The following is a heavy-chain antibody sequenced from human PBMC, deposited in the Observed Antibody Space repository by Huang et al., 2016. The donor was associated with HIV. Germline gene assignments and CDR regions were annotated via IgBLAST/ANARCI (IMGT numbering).Heavy chain of an antibody. Sequence: QVQLLQSGAEVKKPGASVKISCKTYGYNFKTHAVSWVRQTPGQGLEWMGWVGGYNSYTTYSQRRKGRVTMTTDTSTNTVYMELRSLRSDDTAVYYCARRVGSGWYGEIDYWGQGTLVTVSS. CDR3: ARRVGSGWYGEIDY. D-gene: IGHD6-19*01. CDR1: GYNFKTHA. V-gene: IGHV1-18*04. J-gene: IGHJ4*02. CDR2: VGGYNSYT.